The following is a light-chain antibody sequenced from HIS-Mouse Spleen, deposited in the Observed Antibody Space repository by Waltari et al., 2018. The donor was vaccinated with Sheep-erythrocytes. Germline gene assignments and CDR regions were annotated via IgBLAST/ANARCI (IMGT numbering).Light chain of an antibody. CDR1: QFGDQS. J-gene: IGLJ3*02. CDR2: QDS. CDR3: QAWDSSTAWV. V-gene: IGLV3-1*01. Sequence: SYELTQPPPLSVSPGQPASTPCPGDQFGDQSACWYQQKPGQSPVLVIYQDSKRPSGIPERFSGTNSGNTATLTISGTQAMDEADYYCQAWDSSTAWVFGGGTKLTVL.